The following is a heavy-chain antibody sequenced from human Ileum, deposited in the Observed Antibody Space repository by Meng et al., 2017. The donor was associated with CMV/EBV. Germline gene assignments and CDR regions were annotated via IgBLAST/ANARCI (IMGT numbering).Heavy chain of an antibody. J-gene: IGHJ4*02. V-gene: IGHV3-30*04. CDR1: GFTLSSYL. Sequence: LSCAASGFTLSSYLMHWVRQAPGKGLEWVAVISYDGSNKYYADSVKGRFTISRDSSKNTLYLQMNSLRPDDTAVYYCARDPGPWPPWGQGTLVTVSS. CDR2: ISYDGSNK. CDR3: ARDPGPWPP. D-gene: IGHD5-24*01.